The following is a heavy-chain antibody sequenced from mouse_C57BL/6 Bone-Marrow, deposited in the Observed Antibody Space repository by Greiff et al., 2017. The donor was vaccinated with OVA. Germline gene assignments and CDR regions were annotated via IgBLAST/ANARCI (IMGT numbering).Heavy chain of an antibody. CDR2: FYPGSGSI. CDR3: ARHEDTYYYGSSPGFAY. CDR1: GYTFTEYT. D-gene: IGHD1-1*01. V-gene: IGHV1-62-2*01. Sequence: VQLQQSGAELVKPGASVKLSCKASGYTFTEYTIHWVKQRSGQGLEWIEWFYPGSGSIKYNEKFKDKATLTADKSSSTVYMELSRLTSEDSAVYFCARHEDTYYYGSSPGFAYWGQGTLVTVSA. J-gene: IGHJ3*01.